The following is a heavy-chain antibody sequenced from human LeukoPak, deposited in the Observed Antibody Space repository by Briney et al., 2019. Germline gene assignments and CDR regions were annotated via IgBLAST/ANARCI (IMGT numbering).Heavy chain of an antibody. CDR1: GFTFNSYA. CDR2: ISGSGDST. Sequence: GGSLRLSCAASGFTFNSYAMSWVRQAPGKGLEWVSTISGSGDSTYYADSVKGRFTISRDNSKNTLYLQMNSLRAEDTAVYYCAKPGGYCSGGSCSFFDYWGQGTLVTVSS. CDR3: AKPGGYCSGGSCSFFDY. J-gene: IGHJ4*02. V-gene: IGHV3-23*01. D-gene: IGHD2-15*01.